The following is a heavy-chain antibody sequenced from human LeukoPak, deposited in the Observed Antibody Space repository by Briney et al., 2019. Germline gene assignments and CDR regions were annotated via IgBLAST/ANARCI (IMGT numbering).Heavy chain of an antibody. Sequence: ASVKVSCKASGYTFTGYYMHWVRQAPGQGLEWMGWINPNSGGTNYAQKFQGWVTMTRDTSISTAYMDLRGLRSDDTAVYYCARVLPPPYIEIVTTAPYYLDFRGPGTLGTVS. CDR3: ARVLPPPYIEIVTTAPYYLDF. CDR1: GYTFTGYY. J-gene: IGHJ4*02. D-gene: IGHD2/OR15-2a*01. V-gene: IGHV1-2*04. CDR2: INPNSGGT.